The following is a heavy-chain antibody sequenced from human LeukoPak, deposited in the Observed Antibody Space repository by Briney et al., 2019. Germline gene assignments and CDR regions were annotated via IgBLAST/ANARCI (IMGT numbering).Heavy chain of an antibody. V-gene: IGHV3-7*03. D-gene: IGHD3-9*01. CDR3: ARDYPGFPDDIRQADRFDY. CDR2: IKQDGSEK. CDR1: GFTFSRYW. J-gene: IGHJ4*02. Sequence: PGRSLRLSCAASGFTFSRYWMTWVRQAPGKGLEWVANIKQDGSEKYYVDSVKGRFTISRDNAKNSLYLQMNSLRAEDTAVYYCARDYPGFPDDIRQADRFDYWGQGTLVTVSS.